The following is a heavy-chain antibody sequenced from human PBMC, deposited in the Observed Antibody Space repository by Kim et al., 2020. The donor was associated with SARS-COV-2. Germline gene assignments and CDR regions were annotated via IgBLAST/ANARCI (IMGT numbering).Heavy chain of an antibody. D-gene: IGHD3-22*01. V-gene: IGHV3-15*01. Sequence: GGAAGNAAPVKGRFTISRDDSKNTLYLQMNSLNTEDTAVYYCPTDRPMKDWGQGTLVTVSS. J-gene: IGHJ4*02. CDR3: PTDRPMKD. CDR2: GGAA.